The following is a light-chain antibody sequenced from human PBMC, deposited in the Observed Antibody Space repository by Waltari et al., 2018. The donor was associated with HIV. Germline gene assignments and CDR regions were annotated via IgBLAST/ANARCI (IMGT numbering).Light chain of an antibody. J-gene: IGLJ1*01. Sequence: QSALTQPASVYGSPGQSITISSTGSSSDVGAYNYVTCYQQHPGKAPKHVIYDVSNRPSGVSNRFSGSKSGNTASLTISGLQTEDEADYYCNSYSTTYTPCVFGTGTRVTVL. CDR1: SSDVGAYNY. V-gene: IGLV2-14*01. CDR2: DVS. CDR3: NSYSTTYTPCV.